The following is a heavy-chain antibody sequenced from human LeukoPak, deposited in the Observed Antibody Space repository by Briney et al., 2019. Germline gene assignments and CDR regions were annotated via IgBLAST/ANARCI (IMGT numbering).Heavy chain of an antibody. CDR1: GFSFSAYW. D-gene: IGHD2-15*01. CDR2: INPAGSET. Sequence: PGGCLRLSCAASGFSFSAYWMTWVRQAPGTGLEWVANINPAGSETYYVDPVKGRFSISRDNAKNLVYLQMNSLRAEDTAVYHCARFGYVAAVDVWGQGTPVTVSS. V-gene: IGHV3-7*01. CDR3: ARFGYVAAVDV. J-gene: IGHJ4*02.